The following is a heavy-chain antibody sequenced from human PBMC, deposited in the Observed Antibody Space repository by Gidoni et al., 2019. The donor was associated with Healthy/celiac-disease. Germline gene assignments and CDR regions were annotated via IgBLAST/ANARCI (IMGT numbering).Heavy chain of an antibody. Sequence: QVQLVQSGAEVKKPGASVKVSCKASGYTFTSYGISWVRQAPGQGLEWMGWISAYNGNTNYAQKLQGRVTMTTDTSTSTAYMELRSLRSDDTAVYYCARDRELVGATDYYYYGMDVWGQGTTVTVSS. J-gene: IGHJ6*02. D-gene: IGHD1-26*01. V-gene: IGHV1-18*01. CDR1: GYTFTSYG. CDR3: ARDRELVGATDYYYYGMDV. CDR2: ISAYNGNT.